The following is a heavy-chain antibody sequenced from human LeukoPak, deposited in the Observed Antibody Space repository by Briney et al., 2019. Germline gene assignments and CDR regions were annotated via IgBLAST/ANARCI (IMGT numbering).Heavy chain of an antibody. CDR3: ARHLGGSHSPFDY. Sequence: SETLSLTCTVSGGSISSYYWSWVRQPPGQGLEWIGFTHYSGNTNDNPSLKSRLTISLDTSSDQGSLKLSSVTAAATAVYYCARHLGGSHSPFDYWGQGTLVTVSS. D-gene: IGHD1-26*01. CDR2: THYSGNT. J-gene: IGHJ4*02. V-gene: IGHV4-59*08. CDR1: GGSISSYY.